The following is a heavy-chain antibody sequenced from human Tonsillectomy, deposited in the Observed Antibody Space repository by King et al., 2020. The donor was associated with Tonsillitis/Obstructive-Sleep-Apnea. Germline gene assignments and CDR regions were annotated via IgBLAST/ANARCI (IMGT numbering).Heavy chain of an antibody. D-gene: IGHD3-3*01. CDR2: IDPSDSYT. CDR3: ARHVPEYYAPFSGMDV. J-gene: IGHJ6*02. CDR1: GYSFTTYW. V-gene: IGHV5-10-1*01. Sequence: QLVQSGAEVKKPGESLRISCKGSGYSFTTYWINWVRQMPGKGLEWMGRIDPSDSYTDYSPSFQGHVTISVDKSISAAYLQWSSLKASDTAMYYCARHVPEYYAPFSGMDVWGQGTTVTVSS.